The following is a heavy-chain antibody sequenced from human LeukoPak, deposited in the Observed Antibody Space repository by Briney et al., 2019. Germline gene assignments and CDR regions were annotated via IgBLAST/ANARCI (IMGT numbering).Heavy chain of an antibody. J-gene: IGHJ4*02. CDR1: GFTFSAYE. CDR3: AREVEWELPDY. D-gene: IGHD1-26*01. V-gene: IGHV3-48*03. CDR2: ITADGTNK. Sequence: GGSLRLSCAASGFTFSAYEMNWVRQAPGKGLEWVSYITADGTNKYDADSVKGQFTISRDNAKNSLYLQMNSLRVDDTAIYYCAREVEWELPDYWGQGTLVTVSS.